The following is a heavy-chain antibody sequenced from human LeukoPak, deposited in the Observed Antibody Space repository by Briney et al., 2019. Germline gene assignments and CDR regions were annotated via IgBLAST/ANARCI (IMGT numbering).Heavy chain of an antibody. Sequence: SGGSLRLSCAASGFTFSSYWMQWVRQAPGKGLGWVSRINSDGSSTSYADSVKGRFTISRDNAKNTLYLQTNSLRAEDTAVYYCAYSITIFPMHWGQGTLVTVSS. D-gene: IGHD3-9*01. CDR3: AYSITIFPMH. CDR2: INSDGSST. J-gene: IGHJ4*02. CDR1: GFTFSSYW. V-gene: IGHV3-74*01.